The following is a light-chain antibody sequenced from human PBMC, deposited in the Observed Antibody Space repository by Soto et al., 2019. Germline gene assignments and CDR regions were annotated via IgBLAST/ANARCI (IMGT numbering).Light chain of an antibody. Sequence: EIVMTQSPATLSVSPGERATLSCRASQSVSSNLAWYQQKPGQAPRLLIYGASPRATGIPVRFSGSGSGTEFTLTISSLQSEDFAVYYCQQYNDWPITFGQGTKLEIK. CDR2: GAS. V-gene: IGKV3-15*01. CDR3: QQYNDWPIT. J-gene: IGKJ2*01. CDR1: QSVSSN.